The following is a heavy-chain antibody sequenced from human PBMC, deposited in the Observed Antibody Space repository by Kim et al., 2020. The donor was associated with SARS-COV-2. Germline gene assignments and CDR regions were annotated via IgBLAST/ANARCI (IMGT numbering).Heavy chain of an antibody. Sequence: GGSLRLSCAASGFTFSNYAMSWVRQAPGKGLEWVSSISGSGDSTYYADSVKGRFTISRDNSKNTLYLQLNSLRAEDTAVFYCAKGETSAYTWSGALDYWGQETLVSVSS. CDR1: GFTFSNYA. D-gene: IGHD1-1*01. J-gene: IGHJ4*02. V-gene: IGHV3-23*01. CDR2: ISGSGDST. CDR3: AKGETSAYTWSGALDY.